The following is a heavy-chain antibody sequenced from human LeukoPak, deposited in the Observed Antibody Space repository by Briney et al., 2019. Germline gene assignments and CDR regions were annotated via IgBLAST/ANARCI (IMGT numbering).Heavy chain of an antibody. D-gene: IGHD3-3*01. CDR1: GGTFSSYA. V-gene: IGHV1-69*06. CDR2: IIPIFGTA. J-gene: IGHJ5*02. CDR3: AASYYDFWSAEGAWFDP. Sequence: ASVKVSCKASGGTFSSYAISWVRQAPGQGLEWMGRIIPIFGTANYAQKFQGRVTITADKSTSTAYMELSSLRSEDTPVYYCAASYYDFWSAEGAWFDPWGQGTLVTVSS.